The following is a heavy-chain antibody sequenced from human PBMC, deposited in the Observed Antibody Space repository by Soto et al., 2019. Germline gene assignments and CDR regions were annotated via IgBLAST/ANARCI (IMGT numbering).Heavy chain of an antibody. Sequence: SVKVSCKASGGTFSSYAISWVRQAPGQGLEWMGGIIPIFGTANYAQKFQGRVTITADESTSTAYMELSSLRSEDTAVYYCARLTSRQIPNNYYWYIHVWGKGSTVTVSS. CDR3: ARLTSRQIPNNYYWYIHV. CDR1: GGTFSSYA. V-gene: IGHV1-69*13. D-gene: IGHD2-21*01. CDR2: IIPIFGTA. J-gene: IGHJ6*03.